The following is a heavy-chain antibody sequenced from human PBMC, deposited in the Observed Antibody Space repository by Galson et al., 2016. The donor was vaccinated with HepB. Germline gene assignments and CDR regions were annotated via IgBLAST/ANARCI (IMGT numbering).Heavy chain of an antibody. CDR1: GFTFNTFA. Sequence: SLRLSCAASGFTFNTFAMNWVRQAPGKGLEWVSGISTTGNSAKYADSVKGRFTVSRDNSKNMFYLQMNSLRGEDTAVYYCAKEAPRFIPVMYNSGWFFDYWGQGALVTVSS. D-gene: IGHD6-19*01. CDR2: ISTTGNSA. V-gene: IGHV3-23*01. J-gene: IGHJ4*02. CDR3: AKEAPRFIPVMYNSGWFFDY.